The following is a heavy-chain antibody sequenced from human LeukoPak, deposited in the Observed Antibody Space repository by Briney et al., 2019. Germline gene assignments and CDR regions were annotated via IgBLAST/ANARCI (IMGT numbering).Heavy chain of an antibody. CDR3: ARGPVVRSYYYYYMDV. CDR1: GYTFTSYG. D-gene: IGHD3-10*01. V-gene: IGHV1-18*01. J-gene: IGHJ6*03. CDR2: ISAYNGNT. Sequence: GASVKVSCKASGYTFTSYGISWVRQAPGQGLEWMGWISAYNGNTNYAQKLQGRVTMTTDTSTSTAYMELRSLRSDDTAVYYCARGPVVRSYYYYYMDVWGKGTTVTISS.